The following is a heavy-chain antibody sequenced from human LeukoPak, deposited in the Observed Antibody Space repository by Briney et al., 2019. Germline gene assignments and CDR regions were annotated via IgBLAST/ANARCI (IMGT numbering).Heavy chain of an antibody. CDR1: GGSTSSYY. Sequence: SETLSLTCTVSGGSTSSYYWSWIRQPAGKGLERIGRIYTSGSTNYNPSLKSRVTMSVDTSKNQFSLKLSSVTAADTAVYYCAREAFDSSSWYRGSFDYWGQGTLVTVSS. CDR3: AREAFDSSSWYRGSFDY. J-gene: IGHJ4*02. V-gene: IGHV4-4*07. CDR2: IYTSGST. D-gene: IGHD6-13*01.